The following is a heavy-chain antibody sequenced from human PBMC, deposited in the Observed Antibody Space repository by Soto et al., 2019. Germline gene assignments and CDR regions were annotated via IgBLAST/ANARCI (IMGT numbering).Heavy chain of an antibody. Sequence: GASVKVSCKASGYIFTSYAIHWVRQAPGQGLEWMGWINAGNGDTKYSQKFQGRVTITRDTSASTAYMELSSLRSEDTAVYFCAKDIRAQLPQYSFDYWGQGTLVTVSS. J-gene: IGHJ4*02. CDR2: INAGNGDT. D-gene: IGHD2-2*01. CDR1: GYIFTSYA. CDR3: AKDIRAQLPQYSFDY. V-gene: IGHV1-3*01.